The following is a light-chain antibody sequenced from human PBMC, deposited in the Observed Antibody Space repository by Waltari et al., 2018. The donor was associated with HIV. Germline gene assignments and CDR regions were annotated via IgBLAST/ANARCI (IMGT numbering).Light chain of an antibody. V-gene: IGLV2-23*02. Sequence: QSALTQPASVSGSPGQSITISCPGTSSDVGRYTLLPWYQQHPGKAPKLMIYEVSKRPSGVSNRFSGSKSGNTASLTISGLQAEDEADYYCCSYAGSSTYGFGTGTKVTV. CDR3: CSYAGSSTYG. CDR1: SSDVGRYTL. J-gene: IGLJ1*01. CDR2: EVS.